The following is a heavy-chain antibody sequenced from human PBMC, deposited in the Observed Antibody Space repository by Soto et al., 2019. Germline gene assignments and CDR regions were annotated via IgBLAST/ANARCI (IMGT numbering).Heavy chain of an antibody. CDR2: INSDGSYI. Sequence: RRLSCVVSEFSFSSSWMHWVRQGPGKGLVWVSRINSDGSYINYADSVKGRFTTSRDNAKNKLYLQMDSLRVEDTALYYCVTGWSEYWGQGALVTVSS. J-gene: IGHJ4*02. D-gene: IGHD2-15*01. V-gene: IGHV3-74*01. CDR3: VTGWSEY. CDR1: EFSFSSSW.